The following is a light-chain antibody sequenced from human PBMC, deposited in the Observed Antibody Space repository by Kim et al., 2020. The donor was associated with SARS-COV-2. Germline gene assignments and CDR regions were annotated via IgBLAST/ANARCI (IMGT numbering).Light chain of an antibody. Sequence: GQRVTTSCTGNSSNIGAGYYVHWYQHLPGTAPKLLIYGNNNRPSGVPDRFSGSASGPSASLAITGLQAADEADYYCQTFDRSLREVFGGGTKLTVL. CDR3: QTFDRSLREV. V-gene: IGLV1-40*01. CDR1: SSNIGAGYY. J-gene: IGLJ2*01. CDR2: GNN.